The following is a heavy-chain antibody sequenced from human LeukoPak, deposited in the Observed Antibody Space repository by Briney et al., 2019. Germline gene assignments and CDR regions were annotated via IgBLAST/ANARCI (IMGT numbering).Heavy chain of an antibody. V-gene: IGHV4-4*02. J-gene: IGHJ4*02. D-gene: IGHD6-19*01. CDR3: ALISRGIAVPGTEL. CDR1: GASISSNNW. Sequence: SGTLSLTCAVSGASISSNNWWSWVRQPPGQGLAWIGEIYHSGSTNYTPSLKSRVTISIDKSKNQFSLKLSSVTAADTAVYYCALISRGIAVPGTELWGQGTLVTVSS. CDR2: IYHSGST.